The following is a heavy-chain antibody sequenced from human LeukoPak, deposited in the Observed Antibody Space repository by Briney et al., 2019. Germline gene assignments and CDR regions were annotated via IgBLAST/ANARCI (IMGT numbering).Heavy chain of an antibody. CDR1: GYTFTSYG. J-gene: IGHJ4*02. CDR2: ISAYNGNT. CDR3: ARGLQYLWFGDPITPGY. D-gene: IGHD3-10*01. Sequence: ASVKVSCKASGYTFTSYGISWVRLAPGQGLEWMGWISAYNGNTNYAQKLQGRVTMTTDTSTSTAYMELRSLRSDDTPVYYCARGLQYLWFGDPITPGYWGQGTLVTVSS. V-gene: IGHV1-18*01.